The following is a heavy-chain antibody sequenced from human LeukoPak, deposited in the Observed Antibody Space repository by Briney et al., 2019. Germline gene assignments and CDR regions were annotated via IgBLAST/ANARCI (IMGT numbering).Heavy chain of an antibody. D-gene: IGHD3-9*01. J-gene: IGHJ6*02. CDR3: AREPYYDILTGYYYYGMDV. Sequence: PSETLSLTCTVSGGSISSYYWSWIRRPPGKGLEWIGYIYYSGSTNYNPSLKSRVTISVDTSKNQFSLKLSSVTAADTAVYYCAREPYYDILTGYYYYGMDVWGQGTTVTVSS. CDR1: GGSISSYY. V-gene: IGHV4-59*01. CDR2: IYYSGST.